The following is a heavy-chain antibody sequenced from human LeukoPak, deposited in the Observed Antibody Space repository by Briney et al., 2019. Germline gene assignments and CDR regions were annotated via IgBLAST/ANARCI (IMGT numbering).Heavy chain of an antibody. V-gene: IGHV1-24*01. Sequence: ASVKVSCKVSGYTLTELSMHWVRQAPGKGLEWMGGFDPEYGETIYAQKFQGRVTMTEDTSTDTAYMELSNLRSEDTAVYYCAGGAVDNWNSGKLIDYWGQGTLVTVSS. D-gene: IGHD1-7*01. J-gene: IGHJ4*02. CDR2: FDPEYGET. CDR3: AGGAVDNWNSGKLIDY. CDR1: GYTLTELS.